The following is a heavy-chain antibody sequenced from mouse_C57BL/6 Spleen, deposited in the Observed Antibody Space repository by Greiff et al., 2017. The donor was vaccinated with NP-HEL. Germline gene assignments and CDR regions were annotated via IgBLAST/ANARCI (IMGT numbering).Heavy chain of an antibody. CDR1: GFTFSDAW. V-gene: IGHV6-6*01. D-gene: IGHD1-1*01. Sequence: EVKLQESGGGLVQPGGSMKLSCAASGFTFSDAWMDWVRQSPEKGLEWVAEIRNKANNHATYYAESVKGRFTISRDDSKSSVYLQMNSLRAEDTGIYYCTRLLLLRGAMDYWGQGTSVTVSS. CDR2: IRNKANNHAT. J-gene: IGHJ4*01. CDR3: TRLLLLRGAMDY.